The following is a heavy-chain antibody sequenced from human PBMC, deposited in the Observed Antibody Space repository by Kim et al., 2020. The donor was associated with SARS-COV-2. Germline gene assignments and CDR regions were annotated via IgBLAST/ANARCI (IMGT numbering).Heavy chain of an antibody. V-gene: IGHV3-30*07. CDR3: ARDPGTPLYYYYMDV. J-gene: IGHJ6*03. Sequence: HPVTGRFAISRDNSKNTVSLQMNSLRAEDTAVYYCARDPGTPLYYYYMDVWGKGTTVNVSS. D-gene: IGHD1-1*01.